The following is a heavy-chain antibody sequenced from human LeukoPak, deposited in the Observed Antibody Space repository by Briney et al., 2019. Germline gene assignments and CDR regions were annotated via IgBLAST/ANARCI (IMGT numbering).Heavy chain of an antibody. Sequence: GGSLRLSCAASGFTFSSYAMSWVRQAPGKGLEWVSGISGSGGITYYADSVKGRFTISRDNSKNTLYLQMNSLRAEDTAVYYCANHYGGNPKYYFDYWGQGTLVTVSS. V-gene: IGHV3-23*01. CDR2: ISGSGGIT. J-gene: IGHJ4*02. CDR1: GFTFSSYA. CDR3: ANHYGGNPKYYFDY. D-gene: IGHD4-23*01.